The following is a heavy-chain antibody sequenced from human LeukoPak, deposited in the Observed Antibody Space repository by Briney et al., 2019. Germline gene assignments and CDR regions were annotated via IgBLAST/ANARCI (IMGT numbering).Heavy chain of an antibody. V-gene: IGHV4-59*08. CDR1: GGSISGHY. D-gene: IGHD3-22*01. CDR3: ARHYDPPSYYSNYFDY. CDR2: VYSTGST. Sequence: PSETLSLTCTVSGGSISGHYWSWLRQPPGKGLEWIGYVYSTGSTHYNPSLKSRVTMSLDTSKNQFPLQLLSVTAADTAMYYCARHYDPPSYYSNYFDYWGQGTLITVSS. J-gene: IGHJ4*02.